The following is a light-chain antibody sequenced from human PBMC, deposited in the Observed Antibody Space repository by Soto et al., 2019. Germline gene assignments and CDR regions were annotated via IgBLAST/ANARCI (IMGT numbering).Light chain of an antibody. CDR3: CSYAGSSTSYV. Sequence: QSALTRPASVSGSPGQSITISCTGTSSDVGSYNLVSWYQQHPGKAPKLMIYEGSKRPSGVSNRFSGSKSGNTASLTISGLQAEDEADYYCCSYAGSSTSYVFGTGTKLTVL. CDR2: EGS. V-gene: IGLV2-23*01. CDR1: SSDVGSYNL. J-gene: IGLJ1*01.